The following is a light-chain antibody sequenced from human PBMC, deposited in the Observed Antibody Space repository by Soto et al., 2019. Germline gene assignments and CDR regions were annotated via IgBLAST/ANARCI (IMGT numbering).Light chain of an antibody. CDR3: QQYVISVT. CDR2: DAS. J-gene: IGKJ5*01. Sequence: EIVLTQCPASLSLSPFEIATLSCRASQSVSSYLAWYQQKPGQAPRLLIYDASNRATGIPARFSGSGSGTEFTLTISSLQSEDFGVYYCQQYVISVTFGQGPRLEIK. CDR1: QSVSSY. V-gene: IGKV3-11*01.